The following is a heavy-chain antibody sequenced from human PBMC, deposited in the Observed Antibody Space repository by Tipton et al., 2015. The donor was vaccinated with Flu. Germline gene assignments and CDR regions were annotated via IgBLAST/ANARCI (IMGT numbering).Heavy chain of an antibody. D-gene: IGHD6-19*01. CDR1: GGSMNSYY. CDR3: VRRVAVTGIYGFDI. J-gene: IGHJ3*02. CDR2: VYYTGST. V-gene: IGHV4-59*01. Sequence: LRLSCTVSGGSMNSYYWCWIRQPPGKGLEWIGYVYYTGSTNYNPSLKSRVTMSVDTSKKQFSLNLSSVTAADTAVYFRVRRVAVTGIYGFDIWGQGTLVTVSS.